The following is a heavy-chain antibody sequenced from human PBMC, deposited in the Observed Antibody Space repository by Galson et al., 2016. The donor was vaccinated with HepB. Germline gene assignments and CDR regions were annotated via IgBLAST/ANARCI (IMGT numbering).Heavy chain of an antibody. CDR1: GFTVGNNF. J-gene: IGHJ4*02. CDR3: ARGSRWMDY. D-gene: IGHD4-23*01. CDR2: IYSGGTT. Sequence: SLRLSCAASGFTVGNNFMSWVRQAPGKGLEWVSLIYSGGTTSYADSVKGRFTISRDNSKNTLYLEMNSLRAEDTAVYYCARGSRWMDYWGQGTLVTVSS. V-gene: IGHV3-53*01.